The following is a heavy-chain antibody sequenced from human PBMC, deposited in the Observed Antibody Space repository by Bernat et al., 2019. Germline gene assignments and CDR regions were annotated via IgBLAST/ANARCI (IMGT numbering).Heavy chain of an antibody. CDR3: ARGTSTSAPYMDV. CDR1: GFTFSDYY. Sequence: QVQLVESGGGLVKPGGSLRLSCAASGFTFSDYYMSWIRQAPGKGLDWVSYISSSSSYTNYADSGKGRFTISRNNAKNSLYLQMNSLRAKDTAVYYCARGTSTSAPYMDVWGKGTTVTVSS. V-gene: IGHV3-11*05. CDR2: ISSSSSYT. J-gene: IGHJ6*03.